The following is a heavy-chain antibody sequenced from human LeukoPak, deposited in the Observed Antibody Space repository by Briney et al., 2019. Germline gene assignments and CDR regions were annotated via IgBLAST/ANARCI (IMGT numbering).Heavy chain of an antibody. CDR1: VYTFTIYD. D-gene: IGHD6-13*01. V-gene: IGHV1-8*01. Sequence: ASVKVSCKASVYTFTIYDINWVRQATGQALEWMGWMNPNSGNTGYAQKFQGRVTMTRNTSISTAYMELSSLRSEDTAVYYCARGLSSSRRFDYWGQGTLVTVSS. CDR2: MNPNSGNT. CDR3: ARGLSSSRRFDY. J-gene: IGHJ4*02.